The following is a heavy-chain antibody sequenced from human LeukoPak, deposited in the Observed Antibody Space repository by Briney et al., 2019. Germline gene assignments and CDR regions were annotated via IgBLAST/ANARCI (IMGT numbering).Heavy chain of an antibody. V-gene: IGHV3-66*01. CDR2: IYSGGGT. Sequence: GGSLRLSCAASGFTVSSNYMSWVRQAPGKGLEWVSVIYSGGGTYYADSVKGRFTISRDNSKNTLYLQMNSLRAEDTAVYYCARDTEAYSSGWYDYWGQGTLVTVSS. J-gene: IGHJ4*02. D-gene: IGHD6-19*01. CDR1: GFTVSSNY. CDR3: ARDTEAYSSGWYDY.